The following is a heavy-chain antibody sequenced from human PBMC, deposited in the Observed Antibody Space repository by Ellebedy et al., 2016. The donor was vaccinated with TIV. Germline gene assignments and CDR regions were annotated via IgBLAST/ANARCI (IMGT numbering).Heavy chain of an antibody. V-gene: IGHV5-51*01. CDR3: ARVRGIAAAGGTDAFDI. CDR2: IYPGDSDT. D-gene: IGHD6-13*01. Sequence: GESLKISCKGSGYSFTSYWIGWVRQMPGKGLEWMGIIYPGDSDTRYSPSFQGQVTISADKSISTAYLQWSSLKASDTAMYYCARVRGIAAAGGTDAFDIWGQGTMVTVSS. J-gene: IGHJ3*02. CDR1: GYSFTSYW.